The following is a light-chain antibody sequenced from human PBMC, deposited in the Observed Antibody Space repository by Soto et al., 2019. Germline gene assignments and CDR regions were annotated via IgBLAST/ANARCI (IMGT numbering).Light chain of an antibody. Sequence: DLVMTQSPLSLPVTPGEPASISCRSSQSLLHSNGYNYLDWYLQKPGQSPQLLIYLGSNRASGVPDRFSASGSGTDFTLKISRVEAADVGVYYGMQALQSWTSGQGTKVQIK. CDR2: LGS. V-gene: IGKV2-28*01. CDR1: QSLLHSNGYNY. J-gene: IGKJ1*01. CDR3: MQALQSWT.